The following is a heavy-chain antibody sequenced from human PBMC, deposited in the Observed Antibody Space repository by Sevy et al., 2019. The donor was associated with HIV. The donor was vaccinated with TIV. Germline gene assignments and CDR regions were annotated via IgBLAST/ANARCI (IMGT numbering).Heavy chain of an antibody. CDR1: GFTFSSYA. CDR3: ELFAAVGY. V-gene: IGHV3-23*01. J-gene: IGHJ4*02. D-gene: IGHD6-13*01. CDR2: VSGSGGST. Sequence: GGSLRLSCAASGFTFSSYAMSWVRRAPVKGLEWVSAVSGSGGSTYYADSVKGRFTISRDNSKNSLYLQMNSLRAEDTAVYYCELFAAVGYWGQGTLVTVSS.